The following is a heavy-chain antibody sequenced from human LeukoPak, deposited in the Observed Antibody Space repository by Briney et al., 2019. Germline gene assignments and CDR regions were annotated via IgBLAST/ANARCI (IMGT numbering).Heavy chain of an antibody. CDR1: GFTFRNYW. D-gene: IGHD2-15*01. CDR2: TKPDGSAE. J-gene: IGHJ4*02. CDR3: ARDGGLNPTLDY. V-gene: IGHV3-7*01. Sequence: GGSLRLSCAASGFTFRNYWMGWVRQAPGKGLEWVANTKPDGSAEYYADSVRGRFTTSRDNANNFLYLQMNRLRAEDTAVYYCARDGGLNPTLDYWGQETLVTVP.